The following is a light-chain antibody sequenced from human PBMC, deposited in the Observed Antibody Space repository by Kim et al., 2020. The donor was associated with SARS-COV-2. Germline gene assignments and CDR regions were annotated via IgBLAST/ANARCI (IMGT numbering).Light chain of an antibody. CDR2: GAS. CDR3: QQYGSAPYT. Sequence: FSPGERAPLSCTASQSVISSSLAWYQQKPGQAPRLLIYGASSRATGIPDRFSGSGSGTDFTLTVSRLEPEDFAVYYCQQYGSAPYTFGQGTKLEI. V-gene: IGKV3-20*01. CDR1: QSVISSS. J-gene: IGKJ2*01.